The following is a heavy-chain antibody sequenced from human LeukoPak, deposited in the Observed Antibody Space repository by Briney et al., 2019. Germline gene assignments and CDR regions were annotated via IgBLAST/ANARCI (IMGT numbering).Heavy chain of an antibody. D-gene: IGHD1-1*01. CDR2: IYYSGSI. Sequence: SETLSLTCTVSGGSISSYYWSWIRQPPGKGLEWIGYIYYSGSINYNPSFKSRVTISVDTSKNQFSLKLSSVTAADTAVYYCALWNRGSYGMDVWGQGTTVTVSS. CDR3: ALWNRGSYGMDV. CDR1: GGSISSYY. J-gene: IGHJ6*02. V-gene: IGHV4-59*08.